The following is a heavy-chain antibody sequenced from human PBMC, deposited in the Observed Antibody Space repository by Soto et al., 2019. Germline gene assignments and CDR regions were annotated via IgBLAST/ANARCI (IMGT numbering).Heavy chain of an antibody. CDR3: ARITMVRGVIITWDY. CDR2: ISAYNGNT. J-gene: IGHJ4*02. Sequence: QVQLVQSGAEVKKPGASVKVSCKASGYTFTSYGISWVRQAPGQGLEWMGWISAYNGNTNYAQKLQGRVTMTTDTSTRTAYMELRSLRADDTAVYYCARITMVRGVIITWDYWGQGTLVTVSS. V-gene: IGHV1-18*01. CDR1: GYTFTSYG. D-gene: IGHD3-10*01.